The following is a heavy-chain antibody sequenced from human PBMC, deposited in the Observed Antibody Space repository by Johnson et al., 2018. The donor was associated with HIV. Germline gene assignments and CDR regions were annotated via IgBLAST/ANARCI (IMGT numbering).Heavy chain of an antibody. CDR3: AKYKDNWNYGAFDI. CDR1: GFTFSSYG. J-gene: IGHJ3*02. D-gene: IGHD1-7*01. V-gene: IGHV3-33*06. Sequence: QVQLVESGGGVVQPGRSLRLSCAASGFTFSSYGMHWVRQAPGKGLEWVAVIWYDGSNKYYADSVKGRFTISRDNSKNTLYLQMNSLRAEDTAVYYCAKYKDNWNYGAFDIWDQGTMVTVSS. CDR2: IWYDGSNK.